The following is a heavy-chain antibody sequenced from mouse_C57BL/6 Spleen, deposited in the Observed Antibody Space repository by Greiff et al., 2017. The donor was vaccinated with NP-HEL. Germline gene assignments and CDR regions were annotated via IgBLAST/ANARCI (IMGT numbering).Heavy chain of an antibody. CDR3: ARDYDYDGVDY. CDR2: IDPEDGET. CDR1: GFNIKDYY. D-gene: IGHD2-4*01. J-gene: IGHJ2*01. V-gene: IGHV14-2*01. Sequence: VQLQQSGAELVKPGASVKLSCTASGFNIKDYYMHWVKQRTEQGLEWIGRIDPEDGETKYAPKFPGKATITADTSSNTAYLQLSSLTSEDTAVYYCARDYDYDGVDYWGQGTTLTVSS.